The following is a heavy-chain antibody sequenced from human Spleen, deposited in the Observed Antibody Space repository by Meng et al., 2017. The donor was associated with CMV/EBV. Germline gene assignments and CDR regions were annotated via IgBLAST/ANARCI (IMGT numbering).Heavy chain of an antibody. J-gene: IGHJ6*02. Sequence: GSLRLSCAVYGGSFSGYYWSWIRQPPGKGLEWIGYIYYSGSTNYNPSLKSRVTISVDTSKNQFSLKLSSVTAADTAVYYCARIAAAGTRGGMDVWGQGTTVTVSS. CDR2: IYYSGST. CDR3: ARIAAAGTRGGMDV. CDR1: GGSFSGYY. D-gene: IGHD6-13*01. V-gene: IGHV4-59*01.